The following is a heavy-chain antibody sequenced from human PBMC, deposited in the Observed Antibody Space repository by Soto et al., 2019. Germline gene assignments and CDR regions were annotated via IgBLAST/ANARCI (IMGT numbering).Heavy chain of an antibody. V-gene: IGHV3-15*07. Sequence: EVQLVESGGGLVKPGGSLRLSCAASGFTFSNAWMNWVRQAPGKGLEWVGRIKSKTDGGTTDYAAPGKGRFTISRDDSKNTLYLQMNSLKTEDTAVYYCTTEVDETGNSSSSGWGQGTLVTVSS. D-gene: IGHD6-13*01. J-gene: IGHJ4*02. CDR3: TTEVDETGNSSSSG. CDR1: GFTFSNAW. CDR2: IKSKTDGGTT.